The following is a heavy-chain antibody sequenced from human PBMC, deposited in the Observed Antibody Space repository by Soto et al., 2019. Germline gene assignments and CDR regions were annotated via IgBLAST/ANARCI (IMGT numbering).Heavy chain of an antibody. D-gene: IGHD2-2*02. J-gene: IGHJ3*02. V-gene: IGHV3-48*01. CDR3: ARAGPYRILDI. CDR1: GFTFSSYT. CDR2: ISGGSDTI. Sequence: GGSLRLSCAASGFTFSSYTMNWVRQAPGKGLEWVSYISGGSDTINYVDSVKGRFTISRDNAKDSLYLQMNSLRAEDTAVYYCARAGPYRILDIRGRATMVTFS.